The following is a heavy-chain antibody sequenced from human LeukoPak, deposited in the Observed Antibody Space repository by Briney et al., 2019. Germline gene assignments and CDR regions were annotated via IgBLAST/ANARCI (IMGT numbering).Heavy chain of an antibody. CDR3: ARGHRNYDSSGYLRVDAFDI. J-gene: IGHJ3*02. V-gene: IGHV4-31*03. D-gene: IGHD3-22*01. CDR2: IYYSGST. CDR1: GDSISSNDYY. Sequence: PSETLSLTCTVSGDSISSNDYYWSWIRQHPGKGLGWIGYIYYSGSTYYNPSLKSRVTISVDTSKNQFSLKLSSVTAADTAVYYCARGHRNYDSSGYLRVDAFDIWGQGTMVTVSS.